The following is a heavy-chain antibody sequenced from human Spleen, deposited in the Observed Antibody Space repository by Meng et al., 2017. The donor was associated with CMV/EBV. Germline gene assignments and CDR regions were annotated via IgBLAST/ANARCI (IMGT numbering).Heavy chain of an antibody. V-gene: IGHV3-21*01. CDR3: ARNWNDDYYGMDV. J-gene: IGHJ6*02. Sequence: GGSLRLSCAASGFTFSSYSMNWVRQAPGKGLEWVSSISSSSSYIYYADSVKGRFTISRDNAKNSLYLQMNSLRVEDTAVYYCARNWNDDYYGMDVWGQGATVTVS. D-gene: IGHD1-1*01. CDR2: ISSSSSYI. CDR1: GFTFSSYS.